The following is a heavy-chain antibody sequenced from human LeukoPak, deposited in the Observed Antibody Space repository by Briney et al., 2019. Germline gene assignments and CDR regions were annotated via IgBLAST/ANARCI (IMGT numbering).Heavy chain of an antibody. V-gene: IGHV3-11*01. CDR1: GFTFSDYY. D-gene: IGHD3-9*01. CDR2: ISSSGSAI. J-gene: IGHJ4*02. CDR3: ARGVLDYDILTGCPHHYYFDY. Sequence: GGSLRLSCAASGFTFSDYYMSWIRQAPGKGLEWVSYISSSGSAIYYADSVKGRFTISRDNAKNSLYLQMNSLRAEDTAVYYCARGVLDYDILTGCPHHYYFDYWGQGTLVTVSS.